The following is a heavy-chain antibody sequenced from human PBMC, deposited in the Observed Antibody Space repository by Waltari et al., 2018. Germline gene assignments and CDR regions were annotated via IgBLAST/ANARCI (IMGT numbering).Heavy chain of an antibody. CDR2: ISGSGGGL. D-gene: IGHD3-3*01. Sequence: EVRLLESGGGLVQPGGSLRLSCAASGISFSTSAMSWVRQSPGKGLEWIAQISGSGGGLNYAPSVRGRFTITRDNSKNTVHLQLNSLRADDTARYHCAKDIGMVFDSWGQGTLVSVSS. CDR3: AKDIGMVFDS. CDR1: GISFSTSA. V-gene: IGHV3-23*01. J-gene: IGHJ5*01.